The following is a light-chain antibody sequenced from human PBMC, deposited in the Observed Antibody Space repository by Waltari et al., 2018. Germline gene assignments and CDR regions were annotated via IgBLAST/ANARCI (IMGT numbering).Light chain of an antibody. CDR3: QQYLQWPPAIT. Sequence: ILLTQSPATRPVSPGDRATISWRSSQNIDTRLAWYQHKPGQAPRLLTYGASTRAADIPARFSGSVFGTDFSLTINSLQSEDFAVYYCQQYLQWPPAITFGPGTRLDFK. CDR2: GAS. CDR1: QNIDTR. V-gene: IGKV3-15*01. J-gene: IGKJ5*01.